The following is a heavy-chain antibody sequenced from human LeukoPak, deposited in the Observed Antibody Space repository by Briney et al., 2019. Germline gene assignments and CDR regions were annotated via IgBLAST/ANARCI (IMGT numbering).Heavy chain of an antibody. V-gene: IGHV1-2*02. Sequence: ASVKVSCKASGYTFTGYYMHWVRQAPGQGLEWMGWINPNSGGTNYAQKFQGRVTMTRDTSISTAYMELSRLRSDDTAVYYCARVVRGVVVPAAITVSLDFDNWGQGTLATVSS. CDR1: GYTFTGYY. CDR2: INPNSGGT. J-gene: IGHJ4*02. CDR3: ARVVRGVVVPAAITVSLDFDN. D-gene: IGHD2-2*02.